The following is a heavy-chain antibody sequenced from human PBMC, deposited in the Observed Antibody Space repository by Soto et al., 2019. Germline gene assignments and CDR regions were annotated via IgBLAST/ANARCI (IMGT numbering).Heavy chain of an antibody. CDR2: INHSGNT. J-gene: IGHJ3*02. CDR1: GGSFNGYH. D-gene: IGHD5-18*01. CDR3: ARDVKNVGYSYGQDAFDI. V-gene: IGHV4-34*01. Sequence: SETLSLTCAVCGGSFNGYHWSWIRQPPGKGLEWIGEINHSGNTNYNPSLKSRVTISVDTSKNQFSLKLSSVTAADTAVYYCARDVKNVGYSYGQDAFDIWGQGTMVTVS.